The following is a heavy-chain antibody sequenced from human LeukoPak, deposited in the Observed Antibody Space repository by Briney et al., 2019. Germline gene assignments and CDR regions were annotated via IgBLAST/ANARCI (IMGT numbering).Heavy chain of an antibody. J-gene: IGHJ3*02. Sequence: PSETLSLTCTVSGGSISSYYWSWIRQPAGKGLEWIGRIYTSGSTNYNPSLKSRVTMSVDTSKKQFSLKLSSVTAADTAVYYCARDIELSDSSSFRVSEAFDIWGQGTMVTVSS. CDR1: GGSISSYY. CDR2: IYTSGST. D-gene: IGHD6-6*01. V-gene: IGHV4-4*07. CDR3: ARDIELSDSSSFRVSEAFDI.